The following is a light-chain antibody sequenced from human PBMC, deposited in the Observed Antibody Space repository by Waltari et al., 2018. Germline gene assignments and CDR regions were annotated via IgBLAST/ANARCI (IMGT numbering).Light chain of an antibody. CDR1: QSVSSY. V-gene: IGKV3-11*01. Sequence: EIVLTQSPATLSLSPGERATLSCRASQSVSSYLAWYQQKPGQAPRLLIYDASNRATGIPARFSGSGSGTDFTLTISSLEPEDFAVYYCQQRGNWPVTFGQGTKVGIK. CDR3: QQRGNWPVT. CDR2: DAS. J-gene: IGKJ1*01.